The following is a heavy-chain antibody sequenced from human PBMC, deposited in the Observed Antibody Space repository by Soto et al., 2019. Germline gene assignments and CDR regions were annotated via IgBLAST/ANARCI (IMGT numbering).Heavy chain of an antibody. CDR1: GGSFSGYY. Sequence: SETLSLTCAVYGGSFSGYYWSWIRQPPGKGLEWIGEINHSGSTNYNPSLKSRVTISVDTSKNQFSLQLNSVTPEDTAVYYCARDRKSSGWSGGAFDIWGQGTMVTVSS. CDR2: INHSGST. J-gene: IGHJ3*02. V-gene: IGHV4-34*01. CDR3: ARDRKSSGWSGGAFDI. D-gene: IGHD6-19*01.